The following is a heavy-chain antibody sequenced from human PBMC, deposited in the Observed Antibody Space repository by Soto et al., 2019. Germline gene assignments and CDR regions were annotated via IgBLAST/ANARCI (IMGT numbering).Heavy chain of an antibody. CDR2: VSPAGST. CDR3: VRSWAY. J-gene: IGHJ4*02. D-gene: IGHD6-13*01. V-gene: IGHV3-23*01. Sequence: EVQLLESGGGLVQPGGSLRLSCAASGFTFSNYGMNWIRLAPGEGLEWVSTVSPAGSTFYADSVRGRFTISRDNSKSTVDLQMNGLRLDDTAIYYCVRSWAYWGRGTVVTVSS. CDR1: GFTFSNYG.